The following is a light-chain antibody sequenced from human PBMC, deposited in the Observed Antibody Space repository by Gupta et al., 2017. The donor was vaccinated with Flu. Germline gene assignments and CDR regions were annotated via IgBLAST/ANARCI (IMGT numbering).Light chain of an antibody. CDR2: EDN. CDR1: SSDSDSYKF. J-gene: IGLJ3*02. V-gene: IGLV2-14*03. CDR3: AAYTTTTSWF. Sequence: QSAPTQPASVSGSPGQSITISCTGASSDSDSYKFVSWYQQTSGNAPKLIIYEDNNRPFGVSHRFSASKSGNTASLTISGLQTEDEADYYCAAYTTTTSWFFGGGTKLTVL.